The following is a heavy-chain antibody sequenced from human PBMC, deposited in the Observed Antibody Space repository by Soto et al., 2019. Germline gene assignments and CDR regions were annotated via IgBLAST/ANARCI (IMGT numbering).Heavy chain of an antibody. Sequence: GGSLRLSCSASGISFSAYAMHWVRQAPGKGLEYASSISSNGGSTYYADSVKGRFTISRDNSKNTVYLQMTSLRAEDTAIYYCVKDRYVDYWGQGTLVTVSS. V-gene: IGHV3-64D*06. CDR2: ISSNGGST. CDR3: VKDRYVDY. CDR1: GISFSAYA. J-gene: IGHJ4*02.